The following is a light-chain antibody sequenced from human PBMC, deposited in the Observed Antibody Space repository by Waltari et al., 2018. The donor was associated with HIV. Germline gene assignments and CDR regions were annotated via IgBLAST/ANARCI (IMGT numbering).Light chain of an antibody. J-gene: IGLJ7*01. CDR3: HVWNSTSDLGV. CDR2: DDR. V-gene: IGLV3-21*02. CDR1: NIGSKS. Sequence: SSVLTQPPSVSVAPGQTARIPCGGPNIGSKSVHWYQQRPGQAPVLVVYDDRVRPSGTPERSSGSNSGNPATLTIRRVEAGDEADYYCHVWNSTSDLGVFGGGTQLTVL.